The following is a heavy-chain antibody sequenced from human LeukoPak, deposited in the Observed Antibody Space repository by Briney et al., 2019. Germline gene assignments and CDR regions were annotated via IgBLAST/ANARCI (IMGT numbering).Heavy chain of an antibody. CDR2: IYTSGST. D-gene: IGHD5-18*01. V-gene: IGHV4-4*07. CDR1: GGSISSYY. CDR3: ARAADTAMYYYYYMDV. J-gene: IGHJ6*03. Sequence: SETLSLTCTVSGGSISSYYWSWIRQPAGKGLEWIGRIYTSGSTNYNPSLKSRVTMSVDTSKNQFSLKLSSVTAADTAVCYCARAADTAMYYYYYMDVWGKGTTVTVSS.